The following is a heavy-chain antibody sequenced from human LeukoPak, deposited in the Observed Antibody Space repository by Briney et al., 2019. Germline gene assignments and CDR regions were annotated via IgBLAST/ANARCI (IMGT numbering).Heavy chain of an antibody. CDR3: IKDRSGTYSFDY. V-gene: IGHV3-64D*06. CDR1: GFTFRSCA. CDR2: ITSNGGST. D-gene: IGHD1-26*01. J-gene: IGHJ4*02. Sequence: PGGPLRLSCSAFGFTFRSCAMHWVRQAPGKGLEYVSTITSNGGSTYYADSVKGRFTISRDNSKNTLYLQMSSLRTEDTAVYYCIKDRSGTYSFDYWGQGTLVTVSS.